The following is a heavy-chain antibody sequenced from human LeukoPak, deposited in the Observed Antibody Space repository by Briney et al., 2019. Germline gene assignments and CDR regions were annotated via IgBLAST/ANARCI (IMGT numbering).Heavy chain of an antibody. CDR3: ARHLCSGGSCYLDY. CDR2: LYPDASAT. D-gene: IGHD2-15*01. V-gene: IGHV5-51*01. J-gene: IGHJ4*02. Sequence: GESLKISCKGSGYTFNNYWIGWVRQMPGKGLEWMGFLYPDASATTYNPSFQGRVTISVDRSVTSAYLEWSSLTASDTAMYYCARHLCSGGSCYLDYWGQGTLVTVSS. CDR1: GYTFNNYW.